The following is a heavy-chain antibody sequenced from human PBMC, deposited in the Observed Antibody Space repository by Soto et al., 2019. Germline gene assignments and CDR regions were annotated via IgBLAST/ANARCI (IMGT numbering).Heavy chain of an antibody. D-gene: IGHD1-26*01. J-gene: IGHJ4*02. Sequence: QVQLVQSGAEVKKPGSSVKVSCKASGGTFSSYSINWVRQAPGQGLEWMGEIIPIFGTANYAQKFQGRVTITADESTSTASMELSSLSSEDKAVYYCARDGGRHSGGIDYWGQGTLVTVSS. V-gene: IGHV1-69*01. CDR3: ARDGGRHSGGIDY. CDR1: GGTFSSYS. CDR2: IIPIFGTA.